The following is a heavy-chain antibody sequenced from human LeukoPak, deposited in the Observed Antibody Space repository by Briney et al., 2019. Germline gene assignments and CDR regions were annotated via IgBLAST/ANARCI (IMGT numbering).Heavy chain of an antibody. D-gene: IGHD6-19*01. CDR1: GGSFSGYY. J-gene: IGHJ4*02. V-gene: IGHV4-34*01. CDR3: ARGLRYSSGSPFSY. CDR2: INHSGST. Sequence: SETLSLTCAVYGGSFSGYYWSWIRQPPGKGLEWIGEINHSGSTNYNPSLKSRVTISVDTSKNQFSLKLSSVTAADTAVYYCARGLRYSSGSPFSYWGQGTLVTVSS.